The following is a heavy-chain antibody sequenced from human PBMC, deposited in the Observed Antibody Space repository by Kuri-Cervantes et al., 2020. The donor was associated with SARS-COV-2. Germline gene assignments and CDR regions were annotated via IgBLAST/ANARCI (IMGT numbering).Heavy chain of an antibody. J-gene: IGHJ6*02. D-gene: IGHD1/OR15-1a*01. CDR1: GFTFSSYN. Sequence: GESLKIPCAASGFTFSSYNMHWVPQATGKGLEWVSAIGTAGDTYYPGSVKGRFTISRDNAKNSLYLQMNSLRAGDTAVYYCARATTINNWNIGNYGMDVWGQGTTVTVSS. CDR3: ARATTINNWNIGNYGMDV. CDR2: IGTAGDT. V-gene: IGHV3-13*01.